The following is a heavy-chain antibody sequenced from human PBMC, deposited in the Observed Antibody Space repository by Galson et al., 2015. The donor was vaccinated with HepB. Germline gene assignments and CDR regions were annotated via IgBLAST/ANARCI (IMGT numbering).Heavy chain of an antibody. CDR2: IRSSSSYI. V-gene: IGHV3-21*01. CDR3: ARELSGWYPAGGF. D-gene: IGHD6-19*01. J-gene: IGHJ4*02. Sequence: SLRLSCAASGFTFSSYSMNWVRQAPGKGLEWVSSIRSSSSYIYYADSVKGRFTISRDNAQTSLYRQMNSLRAEDTAVYYVARELSGWYPAGGFWGQGTLVTVSS. CDR1: GFTFSSYS.